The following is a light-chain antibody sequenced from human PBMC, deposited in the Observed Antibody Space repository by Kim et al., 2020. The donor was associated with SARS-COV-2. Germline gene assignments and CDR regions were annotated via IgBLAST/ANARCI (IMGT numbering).Light chain of an antibody. CDR2: ASS. CDR3: LQQNTYPWT. Sequence: ASVGDRVTITCRASQGISSSLAWFQQEPGKVPKRLIYASSTLQSGVPSRFSGSGSGTEFTLTITSLQPEDFATYYCLQQNTYPWTFGQGTKVDIK. V-gene: IGKV1-17*03. J-gene: IGKJ1*01. CDR1: QGISSS.